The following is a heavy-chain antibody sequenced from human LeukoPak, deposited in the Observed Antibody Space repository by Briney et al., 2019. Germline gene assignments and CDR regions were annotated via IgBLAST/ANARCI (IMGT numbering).Heavy chain of an antibody. V-gene: IGHV3-48*01. CDR1: GFTFSSYS. D-gene: IGHD3-3*01. J-gene: IGHJ3*02. CDR2: ISSTSNTI. Sequence: PGGSLRLSCAASGFTFSSYSMNWVRQAPGKGLEWVSYISSTSNTIYYADSVKGRFTISRDNAKNSLYLQMNSLRAEDTAVYYCARIIVSGYFDDAFDIWGQGTMVTVSS. CDR3: ARIIVSGYFDDAFDI.